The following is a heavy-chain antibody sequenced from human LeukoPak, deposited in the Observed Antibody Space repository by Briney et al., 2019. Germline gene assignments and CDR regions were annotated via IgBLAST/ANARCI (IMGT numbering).Heavy chain of an antibody. Sequence: GGSLRLSCAASGFTFTSYAMSWVRQAPGKGLEWVSGISGSGGSTYHAESVKGRFTISRDNSKNTLYLQMNSLRVEDTALYYCAKVSSGYTFDWGQGTLVTVSS. D-gene: IGHD5-18*01. V-gene: IGHV3-23*01. CDR3: AKVSSGYTFD. J-gene: IGHJ4*02. CDR2: ISGSGGST. CDR1: GFTFTSYA.